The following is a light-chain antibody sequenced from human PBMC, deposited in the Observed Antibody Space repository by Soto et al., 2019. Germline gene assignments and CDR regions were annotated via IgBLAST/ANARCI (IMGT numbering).Light chain of an antibody. Sequence: EIVLTQSPATLSLSQGEGATLSCRASQSVSSSYIAWYQQRPGQTPSLLIYGASTRATGIPDRFSGSGSGTHFTLTISRLEPGDFAVYYCQQFSSYPLTFGGGTKV. CDR3: QQFSSYPLT. J-gene: IGKJ4*01. CDR1: QSVSSSY. V-gene: IGKV3-20*01. CDR2: GAS.